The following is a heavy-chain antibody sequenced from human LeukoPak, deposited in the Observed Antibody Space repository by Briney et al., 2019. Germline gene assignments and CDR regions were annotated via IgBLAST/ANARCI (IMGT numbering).Heavy chain of an antibody. D-gene: IGHD6-13*01. CDR3: ARAIIAAAGTAYYYYGMDV. CDR2: MNPNSGNT. CDR1: GYTFTSYD. Sequence: ASVKVSCKASGYTFTSYDINWVRQATGQGLEWIAWMNPNSGNTGYAQKFQGRVTMTRNTSISTAYMELSSLRSEDTAVYYCARAIIAAAGTAYYYYGMDVWGQGTTVTVSS. V-gene: IGHV1-8*01. J-gene: IGHJ6*02.